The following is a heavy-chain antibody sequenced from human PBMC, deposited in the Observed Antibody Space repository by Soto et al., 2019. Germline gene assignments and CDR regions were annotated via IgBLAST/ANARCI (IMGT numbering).Heavy chain of an antibody. CDR1: GFTFSSYG. CDR3: ARGASRGPHFDY. V-gene: IGHV3-33*01. D-gene: IGHD3-10*01. CDR2: IWYDGSNK. J-gene: IGHJ4*02. Sequence: PGGSLRLSCAASGFTFSSYGMHWVRQAPGKGLEWVAVIWYDGSNKYYADSVKGRFTISRDNSKNTLYLQMNSLRAEDTAVYYCARGASRGPHFDYWGQGTLVTVSS.